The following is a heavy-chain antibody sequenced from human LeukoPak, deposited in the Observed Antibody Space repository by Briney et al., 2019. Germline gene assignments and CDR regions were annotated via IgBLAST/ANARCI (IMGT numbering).Heavy chain of an antibody. CDR2: ISASGNST. D-gene: IGHD6-19*01. CDR3: ARLPNHTTGWLNWFDP. CDR1: GFTFSSYA. V-gene: IGHV3-23*01. Sequence: GGSLRLSCAASGFTFSSYAMSWVRQAPGKGLEWVSGISASGNSTYYADSVKGRFTISRDNSKNTLYLRMNSLRAEDTALYYCARLPNHTTGWLNWFDPWGQGTLVTVSS. J-gene: IGHJ5*02.